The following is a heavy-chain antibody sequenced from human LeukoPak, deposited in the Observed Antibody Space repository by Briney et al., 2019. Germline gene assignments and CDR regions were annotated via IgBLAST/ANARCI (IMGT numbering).Heavy chain of an antibody. D-gene: IGHD3-22*01. CDR2: IYSGGST. CDR3: ARVIGSAGYGMDV. CDR1: GFTVSSNY. V-gene: IGHV3-53*01. J-gene: IGHJ6*02. Sequence: GGSLRLSCAASGFTVSSNYMSCVRQAPGKGLEWVSVIYSGGSTYYADSVKGRFTISRDNSKNTLYLQMNSLRAEDTAVYYCARVIGSAGYGMDVWGQGTTVTVSS.